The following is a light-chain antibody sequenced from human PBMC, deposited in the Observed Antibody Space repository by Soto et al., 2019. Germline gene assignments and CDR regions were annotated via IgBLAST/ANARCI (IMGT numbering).Light chain of an antibody. CDR2: GAS. CDR3: QQYNNWPLT. CDR1: QSVSSN. V-gene: IGKV3-15*01. Sequence: EIVMTQSPATLSVSPGERATLSCRASQSVSSNLARYQQKPGQAPRLLIYGASTRATGIPARFSDSGSGTYLSLTISSLQSEDFAVYYCQQYNNWPLTCGGGTKGDIK. J-gene: IGKJ4*02.